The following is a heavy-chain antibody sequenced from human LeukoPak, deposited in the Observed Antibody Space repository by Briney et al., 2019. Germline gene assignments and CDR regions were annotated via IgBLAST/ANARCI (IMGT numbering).Heavy chain of an antibody. Sequence: ASVKVSCKASGYTFTSYGISWVRQAPGQGLEWMGWISAYNGNTNYAQKLQGRVTMTTDTSTSTAYMELRRLRSDDTAVYYCARARERSIAARPHWFDPWGQGTLVTVSS. CDR3: ARARERSIAARPHWFDP. D-gene: IGHD6-6*01. V-gene: IGHV1-18*01. CDR1: GYTFTSYG. CDR2: ISAYNGNT. J-gene: IGHJ5*02.